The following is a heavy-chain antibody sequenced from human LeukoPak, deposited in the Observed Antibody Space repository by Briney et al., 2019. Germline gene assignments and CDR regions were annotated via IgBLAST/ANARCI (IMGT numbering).Heavy chain of an antibody. D-gene: IGHD3-22*01. V-gene: IGHV1-69*05. J-gene: IGHJ3*02. Sequence: SVKVSCKASGGTFSSYAISWVRQAPGQGLEWMGGIVPIFGTANYAQKFQGRVTITTDESTSTAYMELSSLRSEDTAVYYCARDGVVRDYDSSGYYDAFDIWGQGTMVTVSS. CDR3: ARDGVVRDYDSSGYYDAFDI. CDR2: IVPIFGTA. CDR1: GGTFSSYA.